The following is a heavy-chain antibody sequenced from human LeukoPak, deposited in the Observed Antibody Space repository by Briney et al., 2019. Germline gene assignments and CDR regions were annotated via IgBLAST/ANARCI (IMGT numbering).Heavy chain of an antibody. V-gene: IGHV3-23*01. CDR2: ISGSGGST. CDR1: GFTLSNYA. CDR3: AKEGYSSSWSYNWFDP. Sequence: GGSLRLSCAASGFTLSNYAMSWVRQAPGKGLEWVSAISGSGGSTYYADSVKGRFTISRDNSKNTLYLQMNSLRAEDTAVYYCAKEGYSSSWSYNWFDPWGQGTLVTVSS. J-gene: IGHJ5*02. D-gene: IGHD6-13*01.